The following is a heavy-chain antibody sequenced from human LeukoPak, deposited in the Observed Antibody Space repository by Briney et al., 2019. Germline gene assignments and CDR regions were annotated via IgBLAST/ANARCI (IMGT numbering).Heavy chain of an antibody. CDR3: ARDRYCSGGSCYPDAFDI. CDR1: GFSFNNYN. J-gene: IGHJ3*02. Sequence: GGSLRLSCTASGFSFNNYNMNWVRQAPGKGLEWVSYISDSSDTTYYADSVRGRFTISRDNAKNSLFLQMNSLRAEDTAVYYCARDRYCSGGSCYPDAFDIWGQGTMVTVSS. D-gene: IGHD2-15*01. CDR2: ISDSSDTT. V-gene: IGHV3-48*01.